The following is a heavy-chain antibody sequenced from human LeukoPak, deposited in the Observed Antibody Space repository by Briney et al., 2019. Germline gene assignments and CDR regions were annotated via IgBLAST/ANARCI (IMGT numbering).Heavy chain of an antibody. V-gene: IGHV4-31*03. Sequence: PSQTLSLTCTVSGGSISSGGYYWSWIRQHPGKGLEWIGYVYYSGSTYYNPSLKSRVTISVDTSKNQFSLKLSSVTAADTAVYYCAGSIVGAARDYWGQGTLVTVSS. CDR1: GGSISSGGYY. D-gene: IGHD1-26*01. CDR2: VYYSGST. J-gene: IGHJ4*02. CDR3: AGSIVGAARDY.